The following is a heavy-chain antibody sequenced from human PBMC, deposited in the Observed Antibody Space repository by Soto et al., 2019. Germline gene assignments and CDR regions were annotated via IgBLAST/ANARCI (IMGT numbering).Heavy chain of an antibody. CDR3: ARGAPTQLGFGELFLYYGMDV. CDR1: GFTFSSHS. D-gene: IGHD3-10*01. CDR2: ISSSSSYI. V-gene: IGHV3-21*01. Sequence: EVPLVESGGGLVKPGGSLRLSCAASGFTFSSHSMNWVRQAPGKGLEWVSSISSSSSYIYYADSVKGRFTISRDNGXNXLXLXXNSLRAEDTAVYYCARGAPTQLGFGELFLYYGMDVWGQGTTVTVSS. J-gene: IGHJ6*02.